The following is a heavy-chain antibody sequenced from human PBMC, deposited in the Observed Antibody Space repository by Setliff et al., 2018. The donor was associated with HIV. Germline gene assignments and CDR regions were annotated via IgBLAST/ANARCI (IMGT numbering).Heavy chain of an antibody. Sequence: ASVKVSCKTSGSTFTNYAIHWVRQAPGQRLEWMGWINAGNGNTKYSQGLQGRLTITRDTSANTAYMELSNLRSEDTAIYYCLRRATAAEVFDYWGQGTLVAVSS. CDR1: GSTFTNYA. D-gene: IGHD6-13*01. CDR3: LRRATAAEVFDY. J-gene: IGHJ4*02. CDR2: INAGNGNT. V-gene: IGHV1-3*01.